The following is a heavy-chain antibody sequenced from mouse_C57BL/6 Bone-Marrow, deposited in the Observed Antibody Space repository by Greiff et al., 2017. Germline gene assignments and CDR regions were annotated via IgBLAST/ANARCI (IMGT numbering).Heavy chain of an antibody. J-gene: IGHJ2*01. CDR3: ARDGGGAYFDY. CDR1: GFTFSSYA. Sequence: EVKVVESGGGLVKPGGSLKLSCAASGFTFSSYAMSWVRQTPEKRLEWVATISDGGSYTYYPDNVKGRFTISRDNAKNNLYLQMSHLKSEDTTMYYCARDGGGAYFDYWGPGTTLTVSS. V-gene: IGHV5-4*01. CDR2: ISDGGSYT.